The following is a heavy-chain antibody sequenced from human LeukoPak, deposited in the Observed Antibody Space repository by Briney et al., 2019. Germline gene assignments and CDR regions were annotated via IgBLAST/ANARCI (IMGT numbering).Heavy chain of an antibody. J-gene: IGHJ6*04. D-gene: IGHD4-11*01. Sequence: SETLSLTCAVYGGSFSGYYWSWIRRPPGKGLEWIGEINHSGSTNYNPSLKSRVTISVDTSKNQFSLKLSSVTAVDTAVYYCARVRLQGMDVRGKGTTVTVYS. CDR1: GGSFSGYY. CDR2: INHSGST. CDR3: ARVRLQGMDV. V-gene: IGHV4-34*01.